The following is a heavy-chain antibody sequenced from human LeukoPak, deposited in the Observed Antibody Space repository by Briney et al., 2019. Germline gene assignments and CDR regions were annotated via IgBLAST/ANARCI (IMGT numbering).Heavy chain of an antibody. V-gene: IGHV4-39*01. J-gene: IGHJ4*02. Sequence: SETLSLTCTVSGVSISSSNSYWGWIRQPPGKGLEWVGSIYYTGNTYYNASLKSRVTISIDTSNNQISLRLISVTATDTAVYYCARHVIGFWGTSSVIDYWGQGTLVTVSS. D-gene: IGHD1-1*01. CDR2: IYYTGNT. CDR1: GVSISSSNSY. CDR3: ARHVIGFWGTSSVIDY.